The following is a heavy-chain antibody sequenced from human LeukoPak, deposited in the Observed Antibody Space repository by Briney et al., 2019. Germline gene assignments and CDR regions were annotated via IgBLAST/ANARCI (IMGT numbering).Heavy chain of an antibody. Sequence: GESLKISCKGSGYSFTSYWIGWVRQMPGKGLEWMGIIYPGDSDTRYSPSFQGQVTISADKSISTAYLQWSSLKASDTAMYYCARLTAYYDSSAYGPFDYWGQGTLVTVSS. D-gene: IGHD3-22*01. V-gene: IGHV5-51*01. J-gene: IGHJ4*02. CDR1: GYSFTSYW. CDR2: IYPGDSDT. CDR3: ARLTAYYDSSAYGPFDY.